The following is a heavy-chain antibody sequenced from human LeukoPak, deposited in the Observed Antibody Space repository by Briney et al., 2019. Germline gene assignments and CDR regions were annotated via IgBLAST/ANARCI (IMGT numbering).Heavy chain of an antibody. V-gene: IGHV3-21*01. Sequence: PGGSLRLSCAASGFTFSSYSMNWVRQAPGKGLEWVSSISSSSSYICYADSVKGRFTISRDNAKNSLYLQMNSLRAEDTAVYYCARERGGSNSDYGGNWLPLPGHWGQGTLVTVSS. J-gene: IGHJ4*02. CDR2: ISSSSSYI. CDR1: GFTFSSYS. CDR3: ARERGGSNSDYGGNWLPLPGH. D-gene: IGHD4-23*01.